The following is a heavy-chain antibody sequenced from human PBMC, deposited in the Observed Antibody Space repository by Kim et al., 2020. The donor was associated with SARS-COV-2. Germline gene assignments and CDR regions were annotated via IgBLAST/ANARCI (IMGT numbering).Heavy chain of an antibody. J-gene: IGHJ4*02. V-gene: IGHV4-38-2*02. Sequence: SETLSLTCTVSGYSISSGYYWGWIRQPPGKGLEWIGSIYHSGSTYYNPSLKSRVTISVDTSKNQFSLKLSSVTAADTAVYYCAREAVAGQSGDGGYWGQGTLVTVSS. CDR1: GYSISSGYY. CDR3: AREAVAGQSGDGGY. CDR2: IYHSGST. D-gene: IGHD6-19*01.